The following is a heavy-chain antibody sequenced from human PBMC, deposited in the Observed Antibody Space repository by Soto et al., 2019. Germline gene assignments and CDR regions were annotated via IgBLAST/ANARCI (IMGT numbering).Heavy chain of an antibody. CDR1: GFTFSSHA. CDR3: ARDLWWYLH. Sequence: EVQLLESGGGLVQPGGALRLSCAASGFTFSSHAMSWVRQALGKGLEWISSISAGSEGAYYADSVKGRFTISRDNSNNTLYLQMNSLRAVDTAVYYCARDLWWYLHWGQGTLVTVSS. CDR2: ISAGSEGA. V-gene: IGHV3-23*01. J-gene: IGHJ4*02. D-gene: IGHD2-15*01.